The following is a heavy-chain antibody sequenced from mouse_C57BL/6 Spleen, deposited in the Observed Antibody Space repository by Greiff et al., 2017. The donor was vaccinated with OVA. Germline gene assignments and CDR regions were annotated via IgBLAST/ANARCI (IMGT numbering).Heavy chain of an antibody. D-gene: IGHD2-4*01. V-gene: IGHV14-2*01. CDR1: GFNIKDYY. CDR3: ARYDFYCFDY. Sequence: VQLQQSGAELVKPGASVKLSCTASGFNIKDYYMHWVKQRTEQGLEWIGRIDPEDGETKYAQKFQGKATFTVDTYSNTAYLQRSSLTSEDTAVYYCARYDFYCFDYWGQGTTLTVSS. CDR2: IDPEDGET. J-gene: IGHJ2*01.